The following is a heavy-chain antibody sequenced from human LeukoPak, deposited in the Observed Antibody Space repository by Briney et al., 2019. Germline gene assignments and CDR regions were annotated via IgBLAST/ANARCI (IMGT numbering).Heavy chain of an antibody. CDR1: GFTFSSYG. J-gene: IGHJ4*02. Sequence: GGSLRLSCAASGFTFSSYGMHWVRQAPGKGLEWVAFIRYDGSNKYYADSVKGRFTISRDNAKNSLYLQMNSLRAEDTAVYYCARVLGTMIVVAPIDYWGQGTLVTVSS. CDR3: ARVLGTMIVVAPIDY. D-gene: IGHD3-22*01. CDR2: IRYDGSNK. V-gene: IGHV3-30*02.